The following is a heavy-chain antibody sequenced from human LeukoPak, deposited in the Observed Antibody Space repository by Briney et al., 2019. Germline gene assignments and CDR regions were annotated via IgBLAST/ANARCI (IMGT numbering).Heavy chain of an antibody. V-gene: IGHV4-59*01. CDR1: GGSISSYY. J-gene: IGHJ4*02. CDR2: IYYSGST. CDR3: AREYSSSWYTPMQFDY. Sequence: SETLSLTCTVSGGSISSYYWSWIRQPPGKGLEWIGYIYYSGSTNYNPSLKSRVTISVDTSKNQFSLKLSSVTAADTAVYHCAREYSSSWYTPMQFDYWGQGTLVTVSS. D-gene: IGHD6-13*01.